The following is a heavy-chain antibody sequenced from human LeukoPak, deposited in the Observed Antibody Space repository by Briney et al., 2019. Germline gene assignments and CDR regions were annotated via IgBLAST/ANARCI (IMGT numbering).Heavy chain of an antibody. D-gene: IGHD1-1*01. CDR1: GFTFSTYS. CDR2: ISTSSSYI. V-gene: IGHV3-21*01. Sequence: GGSLRLSCAASGFTFSTYSMNWVRQAPGKGLEWVSFISTSSSYIYYADSVKGRFTISRDNSKNSLYLQMNSLRAEDTAVYYCARDQDWNDRGGLDYWGQGTLVTVSS. CDR3: ARDQDWNDRGGLDY. J-gene: IGHJ4*02.